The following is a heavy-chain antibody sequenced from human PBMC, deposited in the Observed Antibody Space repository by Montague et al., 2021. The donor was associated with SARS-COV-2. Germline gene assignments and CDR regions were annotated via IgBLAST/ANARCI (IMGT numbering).Heavy chain of an antibody. D-gene: IGHD1-26*01. J-gene: IGHJ4*01. Sequence: SETLSLTCTVSGASMSGYHWSWIRQPAGKALEWIGRIYSDGDTTXXPSXKGRLTMSVDTSERQFSLKMTSVSAATTAIYYCARGSDYYYHPFDYWGHGNLVTVSS. CDR2: IYSDGDT. CDR1: GASMSGYH. CDR3: ARGSDYYYHPFDY. V-gene: IGHV4-4*07.